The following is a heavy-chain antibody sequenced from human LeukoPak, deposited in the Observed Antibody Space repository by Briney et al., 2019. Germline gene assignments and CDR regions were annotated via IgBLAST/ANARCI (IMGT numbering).Heavy chain of an antibody. J-gene: IGHJ1*01. Sequence: GSLRLSCAASGFTFSGSAMHWIRQPPGKGLEWIGSIYYSGSTYYNPSLKSRVTISVDTSKNQFSLKLSSVTAADTAVYYCARSGWELLEYFQHWGQGTLVTVSS. CDR2: IYYSGST. CDR3: ARSGWELLEYFQH. CDR1: GFTFSGSA. D-gene: IGHD1-26*01. V-gene: IGHV4-38-2*01.